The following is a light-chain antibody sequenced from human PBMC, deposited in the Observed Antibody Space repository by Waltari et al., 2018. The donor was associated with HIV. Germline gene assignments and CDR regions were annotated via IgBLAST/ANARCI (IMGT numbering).Light chain of an antibody. CDR1: ESVNTN. CDR2: GAT. J-gene: IGKJ1*01. Sequence: EIIMTQSPPTLSVSPGERVTLSCKASESVNTNLAWLQQKPGQAPRFLIYGATTRATGIPVRFSGSGSETEFILTISGLQAEDFGVYYCQHYYNWPPWTFGQGTTVEVK. CDR3: QHYYNWPPWT. V-gene: IGKV3-15*01.